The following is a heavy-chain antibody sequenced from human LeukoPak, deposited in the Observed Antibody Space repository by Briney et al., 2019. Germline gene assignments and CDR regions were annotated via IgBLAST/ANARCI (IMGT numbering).Heavy chain of an antibody. D-gene: IGHD3-3*01. CDR2: IIPIFGSA. J-gene: IGHJ5*02. V-gene: IGHV1-69*05. CDR3: AREDYDFWSGYSFNCFYP. CDR1: CGTFSSYA. Sequence: SVKVSCKASCGTFSSYAISWVRQAPGQGLEWMGRIIPIFGSANYAQKLQGRVTMTTDETESTAFMELSSLRSEDTAVYYCAREDYDFWSGYSFNCFYPWGQGTLVTVAS.